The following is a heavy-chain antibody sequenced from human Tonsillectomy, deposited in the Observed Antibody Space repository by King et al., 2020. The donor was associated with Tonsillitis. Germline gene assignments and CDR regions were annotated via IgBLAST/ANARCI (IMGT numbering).Heavy chain of an antibody. CDR3: ATEGGRSGSGY. V-gene: IGHV3-7*01. D-gene: IGHD3-10*01. CDR1: GFTFSRYW. J-gene: IGHJ4*02. Sequence: VQLVESGGGLVQPGGALRLSCAVSGFTFSRYWMSWVSQAPGKGLEWVANIKEDGSDKHYVDSVKGRVTISRDNAKNSLFLQMNSLRAEDTAVYYCATEGGRSGSGYWGQGTLVTVSS. CDR2: IKEDGSDK.